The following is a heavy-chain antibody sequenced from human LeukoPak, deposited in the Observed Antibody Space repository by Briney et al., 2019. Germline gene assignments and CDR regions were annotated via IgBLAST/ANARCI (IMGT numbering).Heavy chain of an antibody. CDR3: ARGNFYGSGTYYSLYYFDH. CDR1: GFTFSSYA. V-gene: IGHV3-30-3*01. J-gene: IGHJ4*02. Sequence: GGSLRLSCAVSGFTFSSYAMHWVRQAPGKGLGWVAVISNDGSIQYYADSVKGRFTISRDNSKNTLYLQMNGLRAEDTAVYYCARGNFYGSGTYYSLYYFDHWGQGNLVTVPS. D-gene: IGHD3-10*01. CDR2: ISNDGSIQ.